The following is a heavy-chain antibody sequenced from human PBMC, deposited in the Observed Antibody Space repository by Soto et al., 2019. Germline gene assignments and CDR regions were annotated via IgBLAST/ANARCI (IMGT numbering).Heavy chain of an antibody. CDR2: IVVMSNTA. CDR3: ARAIKRWEVHYYFDY. J-gene: IGHJ4*02. Sequence: QVVLLQSGAEVKEPGSSVRVSCKVSGSTFNNFAFSWVRQAPGHGPEWMGGIVVMSNTADYSQRFRDRVTSTADTSTNTLYMELGSLTFEDTAVYYCARAIKRWEVHYYFDYWGQGTQVTVSS. D-gene: IGHD1-26*01. CDR1: GSTFNNFA. V-gene: IGHV1-69*06.